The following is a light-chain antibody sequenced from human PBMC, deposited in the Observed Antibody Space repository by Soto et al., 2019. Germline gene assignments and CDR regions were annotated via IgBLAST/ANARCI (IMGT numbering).Light chain of an antibody. CDR3: QQYERYST. CDR2: ATS. J-gene: IGKJ1*01. CDR1: QDISDY. V-gene: IGKV1-16*01. Sequence: DFQMTQSPASLSASVGDRVTITCQASQDISDYLNWYQQKPGKAPKRLIYATSNLQSGVPSRFSGSGFGTEFTLTISGLQPEDSATYYCQQYERYSTFGQGTKVDNK.